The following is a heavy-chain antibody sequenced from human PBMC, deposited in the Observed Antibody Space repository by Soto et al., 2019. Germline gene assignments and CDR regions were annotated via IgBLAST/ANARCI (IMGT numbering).Heavy chain of an antibody. CDR2: INPNNGNT. D-gene: IGHD2-15*01. CDR1: GYTFIGYY. Sequence: ASVKVSCKASGYTFIGYYMHWVRQAPGQGLEWVGWINPNNGNTKSSQKFQDRVIITRDTSASTAYMDLSSLRSEDTAVYYCARGIATGQLDPWGQGTLVTVSS. CDR3: ARGIATGQLDP. V-gene: IGHV1-3*01. J-gene: IGHJ5*02.